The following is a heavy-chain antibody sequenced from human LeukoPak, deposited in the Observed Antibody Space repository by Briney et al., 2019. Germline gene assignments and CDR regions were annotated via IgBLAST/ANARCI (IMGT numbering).Heavy chain of an antibody. CDR3: ARDGRVGYDSSGYYFPSFDY. D-gene: IGHD3-22*01. V-gene: IGHV3-7*01. Sequence: GGSLRLSCAASGFTFSSYWMSWVRQAPGKGLEWVANIKQDGSEKYYVDSVKGRFTISRDNAKNSLYLQMNSLRAEDTAVYYCARDGRVGYDSSGYYFPSFDYWGQGTLVTVSS. CDR2: IKQDGSEK. J-gene: IGHJ4*02. CDR1: GFTFSSYW.